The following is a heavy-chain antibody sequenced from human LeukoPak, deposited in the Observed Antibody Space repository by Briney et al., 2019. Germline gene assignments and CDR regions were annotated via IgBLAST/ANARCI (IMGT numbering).Heavy chain of an antibody. Sequence: PGGSPRLSCAASGFTFSSYEMNWVRQAPGKGLEWVTAISGSGDNAYYAESVRGRFTISRDKSTNTVHLLMNSLRVEDTAKYFCAKNRRIVVPERGPFDFWGQGTMVAVSS. V-gene: IGHV3-23*01. CDR1: GFTFSSYE. CDR3: AKNRRIVVPERGPFDF. J-gene: IGHJ3*01. D-gene: IGHD3-16*02. CDR2: ISGSGDNA.